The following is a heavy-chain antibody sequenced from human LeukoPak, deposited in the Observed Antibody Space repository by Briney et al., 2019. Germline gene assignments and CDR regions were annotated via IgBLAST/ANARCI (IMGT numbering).Heavy chain of an antibody. V-gene: IGHV3-74*01. D-gene: IGHD3-22*01. CDR1: GFTFSSHW. CDR2: INSDGSSI. Sequence: GGSLRLSCAASGFTFSSHWMHWVRQAPGKGLVWVSRINSDGSSISYADSVKGRFTISRDNAKNSLYLQMNSLRAEDTAVYYCARDRRYDSSGYYLRWGQGTLVTVSS. J-gene: IGHJ4*02. CDR3: ARDRRYDSSGYYLR.